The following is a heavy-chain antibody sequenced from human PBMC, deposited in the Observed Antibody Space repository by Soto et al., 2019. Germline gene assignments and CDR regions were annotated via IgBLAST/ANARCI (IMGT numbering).Heavy chain of an antibody. D-gene: IGHD6-6*01. Sequence: QVQLVESGGGVVQPGRSLRLSCAASGFTFSSYAMHWVRQAPGKGLEWVAVISYDGSNKYYADSVKGRFTISRDNSKNTLYLQMNSLRAEDTDVYYCARDRGVAARPPYYFDYWGQGTLVTVSS. CDR3: ARDRGVAARPPYYFDY. J-gene: IGHJ4*02. CDR1: GFTFSSYA. V-gene: IGHV3-30-3*01. CDR2: ISYDGSNK.